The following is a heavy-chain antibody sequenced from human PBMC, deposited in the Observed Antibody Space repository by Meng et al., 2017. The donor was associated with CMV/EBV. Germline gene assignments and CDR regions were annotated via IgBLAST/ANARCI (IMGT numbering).Heavy chain of an antibody. CDR2: IYSGGSST. J-gene: IGHJ4*02. Sequence: GESLKISCEASGFTFSSYAMGWVRQAPGKGLEWVSVIYSGGSSTYYADSVKGRFTISRDNSKNTLYLQMNSLRAEDTAVYYCAKAILFGVVIDYFDYWGQGTLVTVSS. V-gene: IGHV3-23*03. CDR3: AKAILFGVVIDYFDY. CDR1: GFTFSSYA. D-gene: IGHD3-3*01.